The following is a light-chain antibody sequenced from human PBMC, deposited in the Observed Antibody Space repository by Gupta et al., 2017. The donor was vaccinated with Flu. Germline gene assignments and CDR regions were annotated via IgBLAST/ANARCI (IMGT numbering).Light chain of an antibody. Sequence: QSALTQPASASGSPGHSITISCTGTSSDVGGYNYVSWYQQHPGKAPKLMIYEVSTRPSGVSNRFSGSKSGNTDSLTISGLQAEDEADYYCSSYTSSATQGFGGGTKLTVL. CDR2: EVS. V-gene: IGLV2-14*01. CDR1: SSDVGGYNY. J-gene: IGLJ2*01. CDR3: SSYTSSATQG.